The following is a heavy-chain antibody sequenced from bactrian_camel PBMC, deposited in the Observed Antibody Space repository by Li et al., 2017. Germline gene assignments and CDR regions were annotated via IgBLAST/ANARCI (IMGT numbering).Heavy chain of an antibody. D-gene: IGHD6*01. CDR3: AADVGSMSGNCQPNY. CDR1: GAPGDPV. CDR2: IYTYRGST. J-gene: IGHJ4*01. Sequence: VQLVESGGASVLAGGALTLSCTASGAPGDPVMAWFRQAPGKEREGVASIYTYRGSTYYSDSVKGRFTVSRDKSKATMYLQMDTLQPEDTAMYYCAADVGSMSGNCQPNYWGQGTQVTVS. V-gene: IGHV3S63*01.